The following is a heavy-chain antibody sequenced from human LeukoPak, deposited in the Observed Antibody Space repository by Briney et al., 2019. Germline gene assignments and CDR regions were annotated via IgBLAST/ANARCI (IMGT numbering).Heavy chain of an antibody. Sequence: SETLSLTCTVSGGSISSYYWSWIRQPAGKGLEWIGRIYTSGSTNYNPSLKSRVPISVDKSKNQFSLKLSSVTAADTAVYYCARECGYSYHNFDYWGQGTLVTVSS. CDR2: IYTSGST. D-gene: IGHD5-18*01. J-gene: IGHJ4*02. CDR3: ARECGYSYHNFDY. V-gene: IGHV4-4*07. CDR1: GGSISSYY.